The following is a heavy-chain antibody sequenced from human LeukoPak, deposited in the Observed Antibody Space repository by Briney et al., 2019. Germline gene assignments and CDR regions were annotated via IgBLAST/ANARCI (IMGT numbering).Heavy chain of an antibody. J-gene: IGHJ4*02. Sequence: GGSLRLSCAASGFTFSTYGMHWVRQAPGMGLEWVAVMSYDGTYKYYADSVKGRFTISRDNSKNTLYLQMNSLRAEDTAVYYCAKVSGYDYVWGSYRYPDYWGQGALVTVSS. CDR2: MSYDGTYK. D-gene: IGHD3-16*02. CDR3: AKVSGYDYVWGSYRYPDY. V-gene: IGHV3-30*18. CDR1: GFTFSTYG.